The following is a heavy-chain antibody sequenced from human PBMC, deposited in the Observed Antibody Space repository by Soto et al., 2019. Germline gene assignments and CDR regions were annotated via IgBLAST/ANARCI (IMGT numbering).Heavy chain of an antibody. J-gene: IGHJ4*02. V-gene: IGHV3-30-3*01. Sequence: QVQLVESGGGVVQPGRSLRLSCAASGFTFSSYAMHWVRQAPGKGLEWVAVISYDGSNKYYADSVKGRFTISRDNSKNTLYLQMNSLRADDTAVYYCARDQDGYNLRPSPFDYWGQGTLVTVSP. CDR2: ISYDGSNK. CDR1: GFTFSSYA. CDR3: ARDQDGYNLRPSPFDY. D-gene: IGHD5-12*01.